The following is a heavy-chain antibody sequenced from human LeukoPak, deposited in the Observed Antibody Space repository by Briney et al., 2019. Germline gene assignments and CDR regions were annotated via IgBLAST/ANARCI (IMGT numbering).Heavy chain of an antibody. D-gene: IGHD6-6*01. Sequence: SETLSLTCPVSGGSISSYFCSWLGQPAGKGLEWIGYIYYSGSTNYNPSLKSRVTISVDTSKSQFSLKLSSVTAADTALYYCAREDSSSISMGVWGKGTTVTVSS. CDR3: AREDSSSISMGV. J-gene: IGHJ6*04. CDR2: IYYSGST. V-gene: IGHV4-59*08. CDR1: GGSISSYF.